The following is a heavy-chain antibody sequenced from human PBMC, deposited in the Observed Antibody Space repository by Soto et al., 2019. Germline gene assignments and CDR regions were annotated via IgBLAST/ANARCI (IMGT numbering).Heavy chain of an antibody. CDR3: ARSTEIVVVPDY. CDR1: GYTFTSYA. V-gene: IGHV1-3*04. CDR2: INTGNGNT. Sequence: QVQLVQSGAEVKKPGASVKVFCKATGYTFTSYAIQWVRQAPGQRLEWMGWINTGNGNTKYSQHFQGRVTITRDTSANIAYMELSSLRSEDTAVYYCARSTEIVVVPDYWGQGTQVTVSS. D-gene: IGHD3-22*01. J-gene: IGHJ4*02.